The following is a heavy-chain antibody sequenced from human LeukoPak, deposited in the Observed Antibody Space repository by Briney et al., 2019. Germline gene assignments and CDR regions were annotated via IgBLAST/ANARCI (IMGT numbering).Heavy chain of an antibody. J-gene: IGHJ3*02. CDR1: GGSFSSYY. CDR2: IYHSGST. CDR3: ARDWRDSSGKFPNDAFDI. Sequence: SETLSLTCAVYGGSFSSYYWTWIRQPPGKGLEWIGEIYHSGSTNYNPSLKSRVTISVDTSKNQFSLKLSSVTAADTAVYYCARDWRDSSGKFPNDAFDIWGQGTLVTVSS. D-gene: IGHD3-22*01. V-gene: IGHV4-34*01.